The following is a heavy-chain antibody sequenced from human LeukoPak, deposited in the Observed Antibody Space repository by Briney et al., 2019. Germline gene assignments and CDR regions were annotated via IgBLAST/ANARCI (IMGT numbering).Heavy chain of an antibody. J-gene: IGHJ4*02. CDR3: ARSGPRAIGGWYFDY. V-gene: IGHV4-34*01. D-gene: IGHD6-19*01. Sequence: PSETLSLTCAVYGGSFSGYYWSWIRQPSGKGLEWIGEINHSGSTNYNPSLKSRVTISVDTSKNQFSLKLSSVTAADTAVYYCARSGPRAIGGWYFDYWGQGTLVTVSS. CDR2: INHSGST. CDR1: GGSFSGYY.